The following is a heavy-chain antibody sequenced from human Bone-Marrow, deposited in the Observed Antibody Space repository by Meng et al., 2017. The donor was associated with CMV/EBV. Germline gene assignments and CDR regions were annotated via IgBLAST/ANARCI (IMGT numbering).Heavy chain of an antibody. CDR1: GYSFTSYW. V-gene: IGHV5-51*01. D-gene: IGHD3-22*01. J-gene: IGHJ6*02. Sequence: GESLKISCKGSGYSFTSYWIGWVRQMPGKGLEWMGIIYPGDSDTRYSPSFQGQVTISADKSISTAYLQWSSLKASDTAMYYCARQRYYYDSSGDDYYYYGMDVCGQGTTVTVSS. CDR2: IYPGDSDT. CDR3: ARQRYYYDSSGDDYYYYGMDV.